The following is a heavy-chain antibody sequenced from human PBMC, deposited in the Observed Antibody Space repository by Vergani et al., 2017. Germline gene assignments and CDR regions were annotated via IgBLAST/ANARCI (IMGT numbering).Heavy chain of an antibody. V-gene: IGHV1-69*12. Sequence: QVQLVQSGAEVKKPGSSVKVSCKASGGTFSSYAISWVRQAPGQGLEWMGGIIPIFGTANYAQKFQGRVTITADESTSTAYMELRSLRSDDTAVYYCARDAKLQLWSPIDYWGQGTLVTVSS. CDR3: ARDAKLQLWSPIDY. D-gene: IGHD5-18*01. J-gene: IGHJ4*02. CDR1: GGTFSSYA. CDR2: IIPIFGTA.